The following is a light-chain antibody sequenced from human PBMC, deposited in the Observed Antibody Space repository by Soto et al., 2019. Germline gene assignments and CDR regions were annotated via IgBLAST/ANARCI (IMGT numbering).Light chain of an antibody. CDR1: TGAVTSDHY. J-gene: IGLJ3*02. Sequence: QAVVTQEPSLTVSPGGTVTLTCGSSTGAVTSDHYAYWFQQKPGQAPRTLIYDTYNRQSWTPARFSGSLLGDKAALTLSGAQAVDEAEYYCLLSYSGTGKVFGGGTKVTVL. CDR2: DTY. V-gene: IGLV7-46*01. CDR3: LLSYSGTGKV.